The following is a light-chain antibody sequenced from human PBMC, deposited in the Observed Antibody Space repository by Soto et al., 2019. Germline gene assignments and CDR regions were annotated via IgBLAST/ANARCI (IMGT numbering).Light chain of an antibody. V-gene: IGLV1-40*01. CDR1: SSNIGAGYD. CDR2: GNS. CDR3: QSYDSGLSGSV. Sequence: QSVLTQPPSVSGAPGQRVTISCTGSSSNIGAGYDVHWYQQLPGTAPKLLIYGNSNRPSGVPDRFSGSKSGTSASLAITGLQAEDEADYYCQSYDSGLSGSVFGGGTKLNVL. J-gene: IGLJ3*02.